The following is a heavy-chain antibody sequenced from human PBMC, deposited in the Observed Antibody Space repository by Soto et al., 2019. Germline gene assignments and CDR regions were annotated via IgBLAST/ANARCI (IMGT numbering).Heavy chain of an antibody. D-gene: IGHD3-16*01. CDR1: GFTFDDYA. J-gene: IGHJ6*02. CDR2: ISWNSGRI. CDR3: TKARLWGGDGYNSYYYNAMDV. V-gene: IGHV3-9*01. Sequence: EMQLVESGGGLVQPGMSLRLSCAASGFTFDDYAMYWVRQVPGKGLEWVSGISWNSGRIGYADSVKGRFTISRANAKNSLYLQMNSLRPEDTALYYCTKARLWGGDGYNSYYYNAMDVWGQGTTVTVSS.